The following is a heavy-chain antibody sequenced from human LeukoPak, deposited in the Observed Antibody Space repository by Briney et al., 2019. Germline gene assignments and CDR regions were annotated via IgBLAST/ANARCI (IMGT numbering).Heavy chain of an antibody. D-gene: IGHD1-26*01. CDR2: IYPGDSDI. Sequence: GESLKISCKGSGYSFNSYWIGWVRQMPGKGPEWLVIIYPGDSDIKTGPSFEGQVTISADESNSTAYLQWSSLKASDTAMYYCARRSSSGSYYFDYWGQGTLVTVSS. V-gene: IGHV5-51*01. CDR1: GYSFNSYW. J-gene: IGHJ4*02. CDR3: ARRSSSGSYYFDY.